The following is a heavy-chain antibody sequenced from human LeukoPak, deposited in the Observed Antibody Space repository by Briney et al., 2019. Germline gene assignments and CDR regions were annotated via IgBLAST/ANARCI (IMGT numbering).Heavy chain of an antibody. J-gene: IGHJ4*02. D-gene: IGHD1-26*01. Sequence: SETLSLTCTVSGGSISSYYWSWIRQPPGKGLEWIGYIYYSGSTNYNPSLKSRVTISVDTSKNQFSPKLSSVTAADTAVYYCARAPYSGSYYDYWGQGTLVTVSS. CDR3: ARAPYSGSYYDY. CDR2: IYYSGST. CDR1: GGSISSYY. V-gene: IGHV4-59*01.